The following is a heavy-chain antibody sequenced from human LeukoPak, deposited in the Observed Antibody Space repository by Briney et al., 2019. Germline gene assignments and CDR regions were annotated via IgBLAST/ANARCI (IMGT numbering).Heavy chain of an antibody. CDR2: ISGSGDIT. D-gene: IGHD2-2*01. CDR3: AKVSRFAVVPAAMLDY. J-gene: IGHJ4*02. Sequence: GGSLRLSCAASGFTFRSYAMSWVRQAPGKGLQWGSAISGSGDITYYADSVKGRFTMSRDNFKNTLYLQMNSLRAEDTAVYYCAKVSRFAVVPAAMLDYWGQGIQVTVSS. CDR1: GFTFRSYA. V-gene: IGHV3-23*01.